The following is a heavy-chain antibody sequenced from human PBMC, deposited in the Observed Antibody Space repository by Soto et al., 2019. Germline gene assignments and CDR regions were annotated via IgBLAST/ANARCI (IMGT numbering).Heavy chain of an antibody. J-gene: IGHJ4*02. V-gene: IGHV3-23*01. CDR2: ISTSIDAT. D-gene: IGHD6-6*01. Sequence: HPGGSLRLSCAASGFTFSNYAMGWVRQAPGKGLERVSSISTSIDATYYADSVKGRFTISRDDSKNTLYLQMNSLRAEDTAVYYCAKDRTVAARNFDYWGQGTLVTVSS. CDR1: GFTFSNYA. CDR3: AKDRTVAARNFDY.